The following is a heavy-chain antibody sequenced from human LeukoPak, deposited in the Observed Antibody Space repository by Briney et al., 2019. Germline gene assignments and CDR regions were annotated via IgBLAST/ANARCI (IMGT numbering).Heavy chain of an antibody. CDR2: INPNSGGT. CDR3: ARVAYDILTGNNWFDP. CDR1: GYTFTSYY. Sequence: ASVKVSCKASGYTFTSYYIHWVRQAPGQGLEWMGWINPNSGGTNYAQKFQGRVTMTRDTSISTAYMELSRLRSDDTAVYYCARVAYDILTGNNWFDPWGQGTLVTVSS. D-gene: IGHD3-9*01. J-gene: IGHJ5*02. V-gene: IGHV1-2*02.